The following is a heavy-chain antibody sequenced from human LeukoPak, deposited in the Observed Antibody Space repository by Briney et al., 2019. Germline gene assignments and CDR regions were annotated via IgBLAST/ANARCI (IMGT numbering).Heavy chain of an antibody. V-gene: IGHV3-23*01. CDR1: GFTFSSYA. CDR3: AKDQGFAMVRGVINDAFDI. Sequence: GGSLRLSCAASGFTFSSYAMSWVRQAPGKGLEWVSAISGSGGSTYYADSVKGRFIISRDNSKNTLYLQMNSLRAEDTAVYYCAKDQGFAMVRGVINDAFDIWGQGTMVTVSS. D-gene: IGHD3-10*01. CDR2: ISGSGGST. J-gene: IGHJ3*02.